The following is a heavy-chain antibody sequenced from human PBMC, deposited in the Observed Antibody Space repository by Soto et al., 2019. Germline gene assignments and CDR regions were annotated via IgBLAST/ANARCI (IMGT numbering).Heavy chain of an antibody. CDR1: GFTFTSYS. Sequence: PGGSLRLSCTTSGFTFTSYSMHWVRQAPGKGLEWVATFWYDASAQRYADSVKGRFTISRDPSRGTLYLLVDSLRTDDTAVYYFVFSTWNKYCFAHSGEESVVTV. CDR3: VFSTWNKYCFAH. CDR2: FWYDASAQ. D-gene: IGHD6-13*01. J-gene: IGHJ4*02. V-gene: IGHV3-33*08.